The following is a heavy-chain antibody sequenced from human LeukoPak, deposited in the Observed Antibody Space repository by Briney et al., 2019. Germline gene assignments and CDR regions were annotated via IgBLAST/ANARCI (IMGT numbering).Heavy chain of an antibody. V-gene: IGHV4-39*01. D-gene: IGHD5-12*01. J-gene: IGHJ4*02. CDR1: GGSISSSSYY. CDR3: ASGRGYNYFDY. CDR2: IYYSGST. Sequence: SETLSLTCTVSGGSISSSSYYWGWIRQPPGKGLEWIGSIYYSGSTYYNPSLKSRVTISVDTSKNQFSLKLSSVTAADTAVYYCASGRGYNYFDYWGQGTLVTVSS.